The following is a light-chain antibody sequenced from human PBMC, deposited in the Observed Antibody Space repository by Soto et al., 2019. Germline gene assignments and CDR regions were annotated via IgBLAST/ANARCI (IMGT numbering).Light chain of an antibody. CDR3: QQSYNTPIT. CDR1: QRISRY. CDR2: VAS. Sequence: DIHITHSPSSLSSSVLYIFIITCLASQRISRYLNWYQQKPGKAPTLLINVASTSHSGVPSRFGASGSGTDFTLTISSLQPEDFATYYCQQSYNTPITFGQGTRLEIK. V-gene: IGKV1-39*01. J-gene: IGKJ5*01.